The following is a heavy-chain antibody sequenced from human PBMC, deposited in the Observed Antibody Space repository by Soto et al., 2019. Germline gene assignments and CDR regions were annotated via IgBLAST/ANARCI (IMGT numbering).Heavy chain of an antibody. CDR3: ARGRTSGTLFDY. CDR1: GGSFSGYY. Sequence: SETLSLTCAVYGGSFSGYYWTWIRQPPGTGLEWIGEINHSGSTNYNPSLKSRVTISVDTSKNQFSLKLTSVTAADTAVYYCARGRTSGTLFDYWGQGTLVTVSS. CDR2: INHSGST. J-gene: IGHJ4*02. V-gene: IGHV4-34*01. D-gene: IGHD2-2*01.